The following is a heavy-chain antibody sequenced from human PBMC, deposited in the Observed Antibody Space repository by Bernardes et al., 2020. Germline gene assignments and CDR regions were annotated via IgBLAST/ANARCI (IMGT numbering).Heavy chain of an antibody. CDR3: ARDRRLEVLDYYYMDV. V-gene: IGHV4-4*02. D-gene: IGHD3-22*01. J-gene: IGHJ6*03. Sequence: SETLSLTCGVSGDSISGSSWWTWVRQPPGKGLEWIGEIYHSGSTNYNPSLKSRVTISVDKSKNQISLKLTSVTAADTAVYYCARDRRLEVLDYYYMDVWGKGTTVTVSS. CDR2: IYHSGST. CDR1: GDSISGSSW.